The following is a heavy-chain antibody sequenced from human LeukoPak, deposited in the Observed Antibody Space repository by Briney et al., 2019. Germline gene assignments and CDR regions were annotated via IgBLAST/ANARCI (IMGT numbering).Heavy chain of an antibody. CDR2: IKQDGSEK. D-gene: IGHD2-2*01. CDR3: ARRYCSSTSCYPHFDY. Sequence: GGSLRLSCAASGFTFSSYWMSWVRQAPGKGLEGVANIKQDGSEKYYVDSVKGRFTISRDNAKNSLYPQMNSLRAEDTAVYYCARRYCSSTSCYPHFDYWGQGTLVTVSS. CDR1: GFTFSSYW. V-gene: IGHV3-7*01. J-gene: IGHJ4*02.